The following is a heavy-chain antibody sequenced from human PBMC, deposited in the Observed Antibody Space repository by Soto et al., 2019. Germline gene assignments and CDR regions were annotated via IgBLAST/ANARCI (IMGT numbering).Heavy chain of an antibody. Sequence: SVKVSCKASGGTFSSYTISWVRQAPGQGLEWMGRIIPILGIANYAQKFQGRVTITADKSTSTAYMELSSLRSEDTAVYYCARDEPYYYDSSGYYYSYYYYGMDVWG. D-gene: IGHD3-22*01. V-gene: IGHV1-69*04. CDR2: IIPILGIA. CDR1: GGTFSSYT. J-gene: IGHJ6*02. CDR3: ARDEPYYYDSSGYYYSYYYYGMDV.